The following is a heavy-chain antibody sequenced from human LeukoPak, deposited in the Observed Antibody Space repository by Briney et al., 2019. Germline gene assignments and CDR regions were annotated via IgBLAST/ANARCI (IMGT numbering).Heavy chain of an antibody. Sequence: SSETLSLTCAVYGGSFSGYYWSWIRQPPGKGLEWIGEINHSGSTNYNPSLKSRVTISVDTSKNQFPLKLSSVTAADTAVYYCARGDYDSSGQFDYWGQGTLVTVSS. CDR2: INHSGST. CDR1: GGSFSGYY. J-gene: IGHJ4*02. V-gene: IGHV4-34*01. CDR3: ARGDYDSSGQFDY. D-gene: IGHD3-22*01.